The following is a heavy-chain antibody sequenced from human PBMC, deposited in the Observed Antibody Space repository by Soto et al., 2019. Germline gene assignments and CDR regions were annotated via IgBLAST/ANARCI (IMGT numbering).Heavy chain of an antibody. Sequence: GGSLRLSCAASGFAFSSYAMSWVRQAPGKGLEWVSAISGSGGSTYYADSVKGRFTISRDNSKNTLYLQMNSLRAEDTAVYYCAELVTVAGTSADLDYWGQGTLVTVSS. D-gene: IGHD6-19*01. V-gene: IGHV3-23*01. J-gene: IGHJ4*02. CDR2: ISGSGGST. CDR3: AELVTVAGTSADLDY. CDR1: GFAFSSYA.